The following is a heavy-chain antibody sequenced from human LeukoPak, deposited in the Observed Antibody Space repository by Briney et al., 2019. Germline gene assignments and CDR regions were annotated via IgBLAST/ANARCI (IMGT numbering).Heavy chain of an antibody. CDR1: GFTFSTYT. CDR2: IYAGGTT. D-gene: IGHD6-19*01. CDR3: ARDSSGWYDH. V-gene: IGHV3-53*01. J-gene: IGHJ5*02. Sequence: PGGSLRLSCAASGFTFSTYTMSWVRPAPGRALEWVSVIYAGGTTYYADSVRGRFTISRDNSKNTLYLQMNSLRDEDTAVYYCARDSSGWYDHWGQGTLVTVSS.